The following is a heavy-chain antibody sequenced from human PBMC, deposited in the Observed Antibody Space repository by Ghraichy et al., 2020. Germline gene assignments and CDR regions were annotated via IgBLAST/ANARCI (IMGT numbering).Heavy chain of an antibody. CDR2: IKQDGGVQ. CDR1: GFTFTSYC. J-gene: IGHJ4*02. CDR3: ARERFDDTSGYYYGSSDY. D-gene: IGHD3-22*01. V-gene: IGHV3-7*01. Sequence: GGSLRLSCAASGFTFTSYCMSWVRQAPGKGLEWVANIKQDGGVQYYVDSVKGRFTISRDNAKNSLFLQMNSLRAEDTAVYYCARERFDDTSGYYYGSSDYWGQGTLVTVSS.